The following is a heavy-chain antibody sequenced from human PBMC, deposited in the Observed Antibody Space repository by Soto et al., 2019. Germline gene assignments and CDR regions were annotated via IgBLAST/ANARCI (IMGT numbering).Heavy chain of an antibody. Sequence: ASVKVSCKASGYSFTSYYMHWVRQAPGQGLEWMGIINPSVGSTSYAQKFQGRVTMTRDTSTSTVYMELSSLRSEDTAVYYCARSLGNTIFGVVITYYFDYWGQGTLVTVSS. J-gene: IGHJ4*02. CDR2: INPSVGST. CDR1: GYSFTSYY. CDR3: ARSLGNTIFGVVITYYFDY. V-gene: IGHV1-46*03. D-gene: IGHD3-3*01.